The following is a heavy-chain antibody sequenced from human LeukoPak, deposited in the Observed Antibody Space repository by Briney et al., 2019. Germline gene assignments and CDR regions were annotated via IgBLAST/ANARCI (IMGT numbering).Heavy chain of an antibody. CDR1: GFTFSSYS. CDR2: ISSSSSYI. J-gene: IGHJ6*02. Sequence: GGSLRLSCAASGFTFSSYSMNWVRQAPGKGLEWVSSISSSSSYIYYADSVKGRFTISRDNAKNSLYLQMNSLRAEDTAVYYCARPLYDFWSGYDHSPYYGMDVWGQGTTVTVSS. CDR3: ARPLYDFWSGYDHSPYYGMDV. D-gene: IGHD3-3*01. V-gene: IGHV3-21*04.